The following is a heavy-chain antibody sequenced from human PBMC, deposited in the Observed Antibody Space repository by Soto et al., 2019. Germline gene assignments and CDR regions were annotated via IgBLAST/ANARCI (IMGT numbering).Heavy chain of an antibody. CDR1: GFTFSSYA. V-gene: IGHV3-30-3*01. D-gene: IGHD3-22*01. CDR2: RSYDGSNK. Sequence: QVQLVESGGGVVQPGRSLRLSCAASGFTFSSYAMHWVRQAPGKGLEWVAVRSYDGSNKYYADSVKGRFTISRDNSKNTLYLQMNSLRAEDTAVYYCARGAASGYYLVSYYYGMDVWGQGTTVTVSS. J-gene: IGHJ6*02. CDR3: ARGAASGYYLVSYYYGMDV.